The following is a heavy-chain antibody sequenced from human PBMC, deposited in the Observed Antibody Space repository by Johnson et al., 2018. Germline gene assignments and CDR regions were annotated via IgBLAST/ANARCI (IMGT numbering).Heavy chain of an antibody. J-gene: IGHJ3*01. CDR2: ISSSSSTI. V-gene: IGHV3-48*01. CDR1: GFTFSSYS. Sequence: VQLVQSGGGVVQPGRSLRLSCAASGFTFSSYSMNWVRQAPGKGLEWVSYISSSSSTIYYADSVKGRFTISRDNSKNSLYLQMNSLRAEDTAVYYCAGGYSDCSGGGCLNAFDVWGQGTMVPVSS. D-gene: IGHD2-15*01. CDR3: AGGYSDCSGGGCLNAFDV.